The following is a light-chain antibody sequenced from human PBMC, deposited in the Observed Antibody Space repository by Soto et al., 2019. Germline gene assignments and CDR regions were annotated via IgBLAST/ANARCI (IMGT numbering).Light chain of an antibody. CDR2: NNN. CDR1: GSNIGSNS. J-gene: IGLJ1*01. CDR3: ASWDDSLNGYV. Sequence: QSVLTQPPSASGTPGQRVTISCSGSGSNIGSNSVNWYQQFPGTAPKLLIYNNNQRPSGAPDRISGSKSGTSASLAISGLQSEDEADYYCASWDDSLNGYVFGAGTKVTVL. V-gene: IGLV1-44*01.